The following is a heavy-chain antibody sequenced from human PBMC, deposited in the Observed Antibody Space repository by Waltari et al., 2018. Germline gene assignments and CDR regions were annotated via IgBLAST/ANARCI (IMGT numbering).Heavy chain of an antibody. CDR1: GFTFNCAW. Sequence: EVQLVQSGGGWANPGGSLRLSCEASGFTFNCAWMRWVRQAPGKGLEWVGRIKSKSNGGTADYNAPVKARFTISRDDLKNTLYLQMSSLRTEDTGVYYCVTDRAPAYGDRFWGQGVLVTVSS. CDR3: VTDRAPAYGDRF. D-gene: IGHD4-17*01. CDR2: IKSKSNGGTA. J-gene: IGHJ4*02. V-gene: IGHV3-15*01.